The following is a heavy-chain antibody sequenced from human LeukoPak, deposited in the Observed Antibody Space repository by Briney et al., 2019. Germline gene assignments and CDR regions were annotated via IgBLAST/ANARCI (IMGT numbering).Heavy chain of an antibody. CDR1: GGSFSGYY. V-gene: IGHV4-34*01. CDR3: ASGTDPPGIDYFDY. D-gene: IGHD1-14*01. Sequence: PSETLSLTCAVYGGSFSGYYWSWIRQPPGKGLEWIGEINHSGSTNYNPSLKSRVIISVDTSKNQFSLKLSSVTAADTAVYYCASGTDPPGIDYFDYWGQGTLVTVSS. J-gene: IGHJ4*02. CDR2: INHSGST.